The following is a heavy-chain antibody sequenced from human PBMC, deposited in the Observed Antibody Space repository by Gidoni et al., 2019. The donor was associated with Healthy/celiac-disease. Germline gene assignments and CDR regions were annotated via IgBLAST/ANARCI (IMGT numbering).Heavy chain of an antibody. CDR2: ISSSSSYI. V-gene: IGHV3-21*01. CDR3: ARDSPRTYDSSGYPDY. CDR1: GFTFSSYS. Sequence: EVQLVESGGGLVKPGGSLRLSCAASGFTFSSYSMNWVRQAPGKGLEWVSSISSSSSYIYYADSVKGRFTISRDNAKNSLYLQMNSLRAEDTAVYYCARDSPRTYDSSGYPDYWGQGTLVTVSS. D-gene: IGHD3-22*01. J-gene: IGHJ4*02.